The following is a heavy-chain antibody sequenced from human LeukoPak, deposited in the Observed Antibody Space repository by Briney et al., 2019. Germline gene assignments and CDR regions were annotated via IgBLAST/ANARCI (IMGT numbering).Heavy chain of an antibody. CDR3: AKDVSHSSGWYGDY. Sequence: GGSLRLSCAASGFTFSSYGMHWVRQTPGKGLEWVAFIRYDGSNKYYADSVKGRFTISRDNSKNTLYLQMNSLRAEDTAVYYCAKDVSHSSGWYGDYWGQGTLVTVSS. CDR2: IRYDGSNK. J-gene: IGHJ4*02. D-gene: IGHD6-19*01. V-gene: IGHV3-30*02. CDR1: GFTFSSYG.